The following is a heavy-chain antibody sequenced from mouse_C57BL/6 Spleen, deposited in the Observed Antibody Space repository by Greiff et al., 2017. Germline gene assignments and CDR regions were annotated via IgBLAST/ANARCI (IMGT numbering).Heavy chain of an antibody. Sequence: ESGPGLVKPSQSLSLTCSVTGYSITSGYYWNWIRQFPGNKLEWMGYISYDGSNNYNPSLKNRISITRDTSKNQFFLKLNSVTTEDTATYYCARGHYSNYQFAYWGQGTLVTVSA. CDR2: ISYDGSN. CDR3: ARGHYSNYQFAY. V-gene: IGHV3-6*01. CDR1: GYSITSGYY. D-gene: IGHD2-5*01. J-gene: IGHJ3*01.